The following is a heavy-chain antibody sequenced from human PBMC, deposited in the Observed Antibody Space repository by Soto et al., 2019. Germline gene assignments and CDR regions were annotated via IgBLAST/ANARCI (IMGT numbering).Heavy chain of an antibody. V-gene: IGHV4-59*07. J-gene: IGHJ4*02. CDR3: VTGAGWLPDY. Sequence: PSDTLSITCTVSGDSISSFYCNWVRQSPGKGLEWIGYIYKSESTKYNPSLQSRVTISADTSKNQFSLRLTSVTAADTASYYCVTGAGWLPDYWGQGTLVTVSS. D-gene: IGHD5-12*01. CDR2: IYKSEST. CDR1: GDSISSFY.